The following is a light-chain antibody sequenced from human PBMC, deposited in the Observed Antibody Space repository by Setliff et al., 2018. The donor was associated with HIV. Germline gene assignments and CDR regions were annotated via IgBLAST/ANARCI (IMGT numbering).Light chain of an antibody. V-gene: IGLV1-47*01. CDR3: AAWNDRPTGIYV. CDR2: RNE. J-gene: IGLJ1*01. CDR1: SSNIETHY. Sequence: QSVLTQPPSASGAPGQTVTISCSGSSSNIETHYVYWYQQFPGTAPKLLIYRNEQRPSGVPARFSGSKSGTSAALTISDLRAEDEAEYFCAAWNDRPTGIYVFGTGTKSPS.